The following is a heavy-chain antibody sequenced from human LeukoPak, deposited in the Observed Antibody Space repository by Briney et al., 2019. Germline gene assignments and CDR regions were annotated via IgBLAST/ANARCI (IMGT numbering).Heavy chain of an antibody. CDR3: ARDLTYYDILTGRVHYYYMDV. V-gene: IGHV3-21*04. CDR1: GFTFSSYS. J-gene: IGHJ6*03. Sequence: GGSLRLSCAASGFTFSSYSMNWVRQAPGKGLEWVSSISSSSSYIYYADSVKGRFTISRDNSKNTLYLQMNSPRAEDTAAYYCARDLTYYDILTGRVHYYYMDVWGKGTTVTISS. D-gene: IGHD3-9*01. CDR2: ISSSSSYI.